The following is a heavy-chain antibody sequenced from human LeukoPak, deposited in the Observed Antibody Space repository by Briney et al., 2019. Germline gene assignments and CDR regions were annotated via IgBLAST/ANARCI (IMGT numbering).Heavy chain of an antibody. D-gene: IGHD6-13*01. CDR1: GFTFDDYG. Sequence: PGGSLRLSCAAAGFTFDDYGMSWVRHAPGKGLEWVSGINWNGGSTVYADSVKGRFTISRDNAKNSLYLQMNSLRAEDTALYYCAGSEGGAAAGLWGQGTLVTVSS. J-gene: IGHJ4*02. CDR3: AGSEGGAAAGL. V-gene: IGHV3-20*04. CDR2: INWNGGST.